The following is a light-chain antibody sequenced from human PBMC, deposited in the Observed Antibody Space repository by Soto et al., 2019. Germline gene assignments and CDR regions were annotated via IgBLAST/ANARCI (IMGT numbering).Light chain of an antibody. CDR3: QQYDNLSWT. CDR1: QDISNY. Sequence: DIQMTQSPSSLSASVGDRVTITCQASQDISNYLNWYQQKPGKATKLLIYDASNLETGVPSRFSGSGSGTDFTFTISSLQPEDIATYYCQQYDNLSWTFGQGTKVDIK. J-gene: IGKJ1*01. V-gene: IGKV1-33*01. CDR2: DAS.